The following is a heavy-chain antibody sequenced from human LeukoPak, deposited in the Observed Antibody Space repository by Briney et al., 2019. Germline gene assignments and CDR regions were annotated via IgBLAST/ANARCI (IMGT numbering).Heavy chain of an antibody. CDR2: VRSKANSYAT. CDR1: GFTFSGSA. D-gene: IGHD1-14*01. V-gene: IGHV3-73*01. J-gene: IGHJ4*02. Sequence: GGSLRLSCAASGFTFSGSAMHWVRQASGKGLEWVGRVRSKANSYATTYAASVKGRFTISRDDSKNTAYLQMNSLKAEDTAIYYCTRYNVGFDYWGQGTLVTFSS. CDR3: TRYNVGFDY.